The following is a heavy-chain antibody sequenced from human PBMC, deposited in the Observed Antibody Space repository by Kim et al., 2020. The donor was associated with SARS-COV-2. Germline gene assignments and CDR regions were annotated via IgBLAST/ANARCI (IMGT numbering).Heavy chain of an antibody. CDR2: INPSGGST. D-gene: IGHD3-9*01. V-gene: IGHV1-46*01. J-gene: IGHJ6*02. CDR1: GYTFTSYY. Sequence: ASVKVSCKASGYTFTSYYMHWVRQAPGQGLEWMGIINPSGGSTSYAQKFQGRVTMTRDTSTSTVYMELSSLRSEDTAVYYCARDDLYYDILTGYYNSYYYYGMDVWGQGTTVTVSS. CDR3: ARDDLYYDILTGYYNSYYYYGMDV.